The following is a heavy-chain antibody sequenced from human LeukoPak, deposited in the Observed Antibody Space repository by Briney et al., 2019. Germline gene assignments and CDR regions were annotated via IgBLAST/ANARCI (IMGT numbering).Heavy chain of an antibody. D-gene: IGHD3-22*01. Sequence: HPGGSLRLSCAASGFIFSSYSMSWVRQAPGKGLEWVSGISGSGDNTYYADSVKGRFTISRDNSKNTLYVQVNSLGTEDTAAYYCAKGSYYDSSGSFYFDYWGQGTLVTVSS. CDR1: GFIFSSYS. CDR3: AKGSYYDSSGSFYFDY. CDR2: ISGSGDNT. V-gene: IGHV3-23*01. J-gene: IGHJ4*02.